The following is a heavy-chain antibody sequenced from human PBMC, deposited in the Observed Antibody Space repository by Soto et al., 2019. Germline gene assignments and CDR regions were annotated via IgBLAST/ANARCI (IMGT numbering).Heavy chain of an antibody. D-gene: IGHD6-19*01. CDR2: ISAYNGNT. J-gene: IGHJ4*02. Sequence: ASVKVSCKASGYTFTSYGISRVRQAPGQGLEWMGWISAYNGNTNYAQKLQGRVTMTTDTSTSTAYMELRSLRSDDTAVYYCARDLGPPRVSSGWFFDYWGQGTLVTVSS. CDR1: GYTFTSYG. V-gene: IGHV1-18*01. CDR3: ARDLGPPRVSSGWFFDY.